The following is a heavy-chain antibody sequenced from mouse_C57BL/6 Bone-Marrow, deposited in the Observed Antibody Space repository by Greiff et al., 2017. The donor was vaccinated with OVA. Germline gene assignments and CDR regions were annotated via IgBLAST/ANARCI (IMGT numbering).Heavy chain of an antibody. CDR2: IDPEDGDT. CDR3: TTWITTVVATGY. J-gene: IGHJ2*01. D-gene: IGHD1-1*01. V-gene: IGHV14-1*01. CDR1: GFNIKDYY. Sequence: EVQLQQSGAELVRPGASVKLSCTASGFNIKDYYMHWVKQRPEQGLEWIGRIDPEDGDTEYAPKFQGKATMTADTSSNTAYLQLSSLTSEDTAVYYCTTWITTVVATGYWGQGTTLTVSS.